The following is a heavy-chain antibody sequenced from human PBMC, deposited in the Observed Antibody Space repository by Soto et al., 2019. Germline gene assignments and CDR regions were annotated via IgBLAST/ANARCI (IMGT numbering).Heavy chain of an antibody. CDR2: ISGSGGST. V-gene: IGHV3-23*01. CDR3: AKVKAYCGGDCYSEGLYYFDY. Sequence: GGSLRLSCAASGFTFSSYAMSWVRQAPGKGLEWVSAISGSGGSTYYADSVKGRFTISRDNSKNTLYLQMNSLRAEDTAVYYCAKVKAYCGGDCYSEGLYYFDYWGQGTLVTVSS. CDR1: GFTFSSYA. J-gene: IGHJ4*02. D-gene: IGHD2-21*02.